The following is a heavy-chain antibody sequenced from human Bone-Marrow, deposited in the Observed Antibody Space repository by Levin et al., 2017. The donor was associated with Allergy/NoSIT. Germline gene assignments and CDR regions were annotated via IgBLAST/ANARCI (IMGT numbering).Heavy chain of an antibody. D-gene: IGHD3-16*01. Sequence: TSETLSLTCTVSGGSISSGTYYWTWIRQPAGKGLEWIGRIYTSGSTNYSPSLKSRVTISPDTSKNQVPLRLTFVTAADTAMYYCARESGYAARLDYWGQGTLVTVSS. J-gene: IGHJ4*02. CDR1: GGSISSGTYY. CDR3: ARESGYAARLDY. V-gene: IGHV4-61*02. CDR2: IYTSGST.